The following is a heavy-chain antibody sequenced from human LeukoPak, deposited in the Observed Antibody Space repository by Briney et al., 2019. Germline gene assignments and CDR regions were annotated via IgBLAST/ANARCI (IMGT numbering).Heavy chain of an antibody. J-gene: IGHJ3*02. Sequence: SETLSLTCTVSGGSISSYYWSWIRQPPGKGLEWIGYIYYSGSTNYNPSLKSRVTISVDTSKNQFSLKLSSVTAADTAVYDCARRSSSGWGAFDIWGQGTIVTVSS. V-gene: IGHV4-59*01. D-gene: IGHD6-19*01. CDR3: ARRSSSGWGAFDI. CDR2: IYYSGST. CDR1: GGSISSYY.